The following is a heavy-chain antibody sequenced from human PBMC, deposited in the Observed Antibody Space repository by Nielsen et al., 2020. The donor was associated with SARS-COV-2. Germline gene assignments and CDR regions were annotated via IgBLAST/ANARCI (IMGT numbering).Heavy chain of an antibody. V-gene: IGHV3-33*01. J-gene: IGHJ3*02. CDR3: ARDRGDSGYDDAFDI. CDR1: GFTFSSYG. CDR2: IWYDGSNK. Sequence: GGSLRLSCAASGFTFSSYGMHWVRQAPGKGLEWVAVIWYDGSNKYYADSVKGRFTISRDNSKNTLYLQMNSLRAEDTAVYYCARDRGDSGYDDAFDIWGQWTMVTVSS. D-gene: IGHD5-12*01.